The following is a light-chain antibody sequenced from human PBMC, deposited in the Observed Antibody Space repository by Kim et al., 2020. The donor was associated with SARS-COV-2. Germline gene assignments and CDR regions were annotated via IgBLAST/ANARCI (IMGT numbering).Light chain of an antibody. CDR1: SSNIGAGYD. Sequence: GQRFTISCTGGSSNIGAGYDVHWYQQLPGTAPKLLIYGNSNRPSGVPDRFSGSKSGTSASLAITGLQAEDEADYYCQSYDSSLSVVFGGGTQLTVL. J-gene: IGLJ2*01. CDR3: QSYDSSLSVV. V-gene: IGLV1-40*01. CDR2: GNS.